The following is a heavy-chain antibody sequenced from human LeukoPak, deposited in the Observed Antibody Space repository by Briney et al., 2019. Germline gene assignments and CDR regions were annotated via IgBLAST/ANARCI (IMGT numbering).Heavy chain of an antibody. CDR3: ARASYDSSDFDYFHH. V-gene: IGHV1-2*02. D-gene: IGHD3-22*01. CDR2: INPNSGGT. CDR1: GYTFTGYY. J-gene: IGHJ1*01. Sequence: ASVKVSCKASGYTFTGYYMHWVRQAPGQGLEWMGWINPNSGGTNYAQKFQGRVTMTRDTSISTAYMELSRLRSDDTAVYYCARASYDSSDFDYFHHWGQGTLVTVSS.